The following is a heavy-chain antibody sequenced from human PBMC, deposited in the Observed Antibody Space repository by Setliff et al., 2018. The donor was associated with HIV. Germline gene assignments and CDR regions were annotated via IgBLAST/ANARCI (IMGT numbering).Heavy chain of an antibody. CDR3: AREVPARQHFDF. J-gene: IGHJ4*02. D-gene: IGHD2-2*01. CDR2: IHYSGST. CDR1: GASISSNNW. V-gene: IGHV4-4*02. Sequence: TLSLTCAVSGASISSNNWWTWVRQPPGRGLEWIGEIHYSGSTNYNPSLKSRVTISVDKSRSQFSLKVNSVTAADTAVYYCAREVPARQHFDFWGQGTLVTVS.